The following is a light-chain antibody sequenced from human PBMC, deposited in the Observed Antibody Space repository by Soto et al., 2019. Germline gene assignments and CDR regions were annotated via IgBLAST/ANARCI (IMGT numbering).Light chain of an antibody. CDR1: QSVSNW. CDR2: DVS. J-gene: IGKJ5*01. V-gene: IGKV1-5*01. CDR3: QQYNSYPT. Sequence: DIQMTQSPSTLSASVGERVTITCRASQSVSNWLAWYQQKPGKAPNLLIYDVSSLESGVPSRFSGSGSGTELILTIRSLKPDDFATDYCQQYNSYPTFGQGTRREI.